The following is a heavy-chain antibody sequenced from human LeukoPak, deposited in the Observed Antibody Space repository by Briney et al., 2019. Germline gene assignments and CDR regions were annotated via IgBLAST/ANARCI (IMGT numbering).Heavy chain of an antibody. CDR2: IKQDGSEK. V-gene: IGHV3-7*01. Sequence: GGSLRLSCAASGFTFSSYWMSWVRQAPGKGLEWVANIKQDGSEKYYVDSVKGRFTISRDNAKNSLYLQMNSLRAEDTAVYYCARDGMTTVTTDNWFDPWGQGTLVTVSS. CDR3: ARDGMTTVTTDNWFDP. CDR1: GFTFSSYW. D-gene: IGHD4-17*01. J-gene: IGHJ5*02.